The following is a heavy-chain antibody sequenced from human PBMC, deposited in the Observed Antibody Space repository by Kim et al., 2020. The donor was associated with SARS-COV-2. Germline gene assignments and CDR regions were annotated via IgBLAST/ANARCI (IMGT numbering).Heavy chain of an antibody. J-gene: IGHJ5*02. CDR1: GGSFSGYY. V-gene: IGHV4-34*01. CDR2: IHHSGST. CDR3: ARGIDYDSSGRRRRNHWFDP. Sequence: SETLSLTCAVYGGSFSGYYWSWIRQPPGKGLEWIGEIHHSGSTTYNPSLKGRVTISVDTSKNQFSLKLSSVTAAGTAVYYCARGIDYDSSGRRRRNHWFDPGGQGTMVTVST. D-gene: IGHD3-22*01.